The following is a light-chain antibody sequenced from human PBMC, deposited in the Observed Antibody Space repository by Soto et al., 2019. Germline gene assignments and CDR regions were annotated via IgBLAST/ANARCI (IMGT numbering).Light chain of an antibody. Sequence: QSALTQPASVSGSPGQSITISCTGTSSDVGSYNLVSWYQQHPGKAPKLMIYEVSKRPSGVSNRFSGSKSGNTASLTISGLQAEDEADYYCCSYAGSSTFLYVVFGGGTKVTVL. CDR3: CSYAGSSTFLYVV. V-gene: IGLV2-23*02. CDR2: EVS. J-gene: IGLJ2*01. CDR1: SSDVGSYNL.